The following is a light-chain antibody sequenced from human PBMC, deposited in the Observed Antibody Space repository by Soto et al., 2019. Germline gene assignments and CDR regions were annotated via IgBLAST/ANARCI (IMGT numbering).Light chain of an antibody. CDR3: HQSYSTPLT. Sequence: DIQMTQSPSSLSASIGDRVTITCRASQSTSIYLNWYQQKPGKAPKLLIFGASRLQSGVPSRFSGSGSGTDFTLTISSMQPEDFATYYCHQSYSTPLTFGGGTKVDIK. J-gene: IGKJ4*01. CDR2: GAS. CDR1: QSTSIY. V-gene: IGKV1-39*01.